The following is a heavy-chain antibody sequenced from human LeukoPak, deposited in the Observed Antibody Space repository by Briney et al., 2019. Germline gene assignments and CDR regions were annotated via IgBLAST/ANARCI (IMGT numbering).Heavy chain of an antibody. CDR3: ARDGGYRFDP. Sequence: PGGSLRLSCAASGFTVSSNYMSWVRQAPGKGLEWVSVIYSGGNTYYADSVKGRFTISRDNAKNSLYLQMNSLRAEDTAIYYCARDGGYRFDPWGQGTLVTVSS. CDR2: IYSGGNT. CDR1: GFTVSSNY. D-gene: IGHD3-16*01. J-gene: IGHJ5*02. V-gene: IGHV3-53*01.